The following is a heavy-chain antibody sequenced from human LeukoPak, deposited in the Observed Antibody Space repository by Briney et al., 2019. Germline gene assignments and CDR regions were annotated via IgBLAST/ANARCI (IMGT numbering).Heavy chain of an antibody. J-gene: IGHJ4*02. D-gene: IGHD4-23*01. CDR3: ARGWYRGGNYPPLTDY. CDR2: ISAYNGNT. CDR1: GYTFTSYG. V-gene: IGHV1-18*01. Sequence: ASVKVSCKASGYTFTSYGISWVRQAPGQGLEWMGWISAYNGNTNYVQKLQGRVTMTTDTSTSTAYMELRSLRSDDTAVYYCARGWYRGGNYPPLTDYWGQGTLVTVSS.